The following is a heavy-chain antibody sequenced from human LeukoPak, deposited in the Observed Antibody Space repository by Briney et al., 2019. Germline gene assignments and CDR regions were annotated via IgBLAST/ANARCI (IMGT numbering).Heavy chain of an antibody. J-gene: IGHJ6*02. CDR1: GYIFTNYA. CDR3: SRRYSSSSPYYYYGMDV. V-gene: IGHV1-3*01. Sequence: ASVKVSCKASGYIFTNYAMHWVRQAPGQRLEWMGWINAGNGNTQYSQKFQGRVTITSDTSASTAYMELSSLRSEDTAVYYCSRRYSSSSPYYYYGMDVWGQGTTVTVSS. CDR2: INAGNGNT. D-gene: IGHD6-6*01.